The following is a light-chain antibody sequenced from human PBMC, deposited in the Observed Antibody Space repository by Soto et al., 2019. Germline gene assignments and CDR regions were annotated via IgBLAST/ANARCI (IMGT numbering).Light chain of an antibody. J-gene: IGLJ1*01. V-gene: IGLV1-44*01. CDR1: FSNIGDNA. Sequence: QSVLTQLPSLSATPGQRVNISCSGSFSNIGDNAVNWYQQLPGAAPKLLIYLNDQRPSGVPDRFSGSKSGTSAFLAISGLQSEDEADYYCAAWDDSLNALFGTGTKVTVL. CDR3: AAWDDSLNAL. CDR2: LND.